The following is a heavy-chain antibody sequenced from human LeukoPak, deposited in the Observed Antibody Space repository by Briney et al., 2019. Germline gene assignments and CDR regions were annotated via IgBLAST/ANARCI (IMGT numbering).Heavy chain of an antibody. CDR3: ARVGVITMIVNY. CDR2: INHSGST. CDR1: GGSFSAYY. J-gene: IGHJ4*02. Sequence: PSETLSLTRAVYGGSFSAYYWSWIRQPPGKGLEWIGEINHSGSTHYNPSLKSRVTISVDTSKNQFSLKLSSVTAADTAVYYCARVGVITMIVNYWGQGTLVTVSS. D-gene: IGHD3-22*01. V-gene: IGHV4-34*01.